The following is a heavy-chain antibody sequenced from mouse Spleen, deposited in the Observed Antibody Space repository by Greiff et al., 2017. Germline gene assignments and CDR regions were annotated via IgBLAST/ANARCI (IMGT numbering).Heavy chain of an antibody. CDR3: AREDYRYDVYAMDY. D-gene: IGHD2-14*01. CDR2: IWAGGST. CDR1: GFSLTSYG. Sequence: VQLQQSGPGLVAPSQSLSITCTVSGFSLTSYGVHWVRQPPGKGLEWLGVIWAGGSTNYNSALMSRLSISKDNSKSQVFLKMNSLQTDDTATYYCAREDYRYDVYAMDYWGQGTSVTVSS. V-gene: IGHV2-9*02. J-gene: IGHJ4*01.